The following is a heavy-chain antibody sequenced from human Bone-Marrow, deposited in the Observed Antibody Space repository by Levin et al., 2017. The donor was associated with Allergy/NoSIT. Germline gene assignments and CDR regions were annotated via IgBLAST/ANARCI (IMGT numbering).Heavy chain of an antibody. D-gene: IGHD2-8*02. V-gene: IGHV4-59*01. CDR2: IHHSGKT. Sequence: SQTLSLTCSVSGGSIGSDYWSWIRQSPGKGLEWIGYIHHSGKTKFNPFLKSRVNISVDTSKNQISLSLRSVTAVDTAVYFCATGQGSGCFVFWGQGTFVPVSS. CDR3: ATGQGSGCFVF. J-gene: IGHJ3*01. CDR1: GGSIGSDY.